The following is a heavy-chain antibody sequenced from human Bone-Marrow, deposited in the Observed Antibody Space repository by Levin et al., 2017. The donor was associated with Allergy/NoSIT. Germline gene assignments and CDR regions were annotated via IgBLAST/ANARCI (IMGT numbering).Heavy chain of an antibody. CDR1: GFTLSQYD. CDR3: ARVSFSTASLLAYCYGVDV. CDR2: ISNTGTTV. D-gene: IGHD2-21*01. Sequence: GGSLRLSCVASGFTLSQYDMIWVRQSPGKGLEWLSTISNTGTTVSFADSVKGRFTVSRDNTKKSLFLEMNSLRADDTAIYYCARVSFSTASLLAYCYGVDVWGQGTTVSVSS. J-gene: IGHJ6*02. V-gene: IGHV3-48*03.